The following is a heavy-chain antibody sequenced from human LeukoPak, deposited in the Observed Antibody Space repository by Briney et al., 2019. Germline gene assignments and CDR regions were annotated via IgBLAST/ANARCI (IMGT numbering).Heavy chain of an antibody. CDR3: ARINYDSSGTFDY. D-gene: IGHD3-22*01. CDR1: GFTFSSYW. Sequence: GGSLRLSCAASGFTFSSYWMTWVRQAPGKGLEWVANIKKDGSEKYYVDSVKGRFTISRDNAKNSLFLQMNSLRAEDTAVYYCARINYDSSGTFDYWGQGTLVTVSS. J-gene: IGHJ4*02. V-gene: IGHV3-7*01. CDR2: IKKDGSEK.